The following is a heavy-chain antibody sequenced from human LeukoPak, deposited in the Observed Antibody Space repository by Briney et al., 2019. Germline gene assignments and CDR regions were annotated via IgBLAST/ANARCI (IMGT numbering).Heavy chain of an antibody. Sequence: SXXALVKPTQTLTLTCTFSGFSLSTRGMRVSWIRQPPGKALEWLSRIDWDEDKLYSTSLKTRLTISKDTSKNQVVLTMTNMDPVDTATYYCARIYGDYVIDYWGQGTLVTVSS. CDR2: IDWDEDK. V-gene: IGHV2-70*04. CDR1: GFSLSTRGMR. CDR3: ARIYGDYVIDY. J-gene: IGHJ4*02. D-gene: IGHD4-17*01.